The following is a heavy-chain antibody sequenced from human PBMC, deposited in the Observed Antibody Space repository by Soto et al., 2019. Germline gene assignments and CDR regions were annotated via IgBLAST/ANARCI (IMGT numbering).Heavy chain of an antibody. CDR3: AREGRKGPVPARYYYSYGMDV. CDR2: IIPIFGTA. J-gene: IGHJ6*02. CDR1: GGTFSSYA. V-gene: IGHV1-69*12. Sequence: QVQLVQSGAEVKKPGSSVKVSCKASGGTFSSYAISWVRQAPGQVLEWMGGIIPIFGTANYAQKFQGRVTITADESTSTAYTELSSLRSEDTAVYYCAREGRKGPVPARYYYSYGMDVWGQGTTVTVSS.